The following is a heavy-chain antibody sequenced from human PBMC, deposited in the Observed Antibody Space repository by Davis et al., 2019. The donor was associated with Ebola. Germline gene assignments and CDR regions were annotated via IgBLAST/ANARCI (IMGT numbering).Heavy chain of an antibody. Sequence: PGGSLRLSCAASGFTFSSYAMSWVRQAPGKGLEWVSAISGSGGSTYYADSVKGRFTISRDNSKNTLYLQMNSLRAEDTAVYYCATHPEGYCSGGSCYSIYWGQGTLVTVSS. D-gene: IGHD2-15*01. V-gene: IGHV3-23*01. CDR1: GFTFSSYA. CDR3: ATHPEGYCSGGSCYSIY. J-gene: IGHJ4*02. CDR2: ISGSGGST.